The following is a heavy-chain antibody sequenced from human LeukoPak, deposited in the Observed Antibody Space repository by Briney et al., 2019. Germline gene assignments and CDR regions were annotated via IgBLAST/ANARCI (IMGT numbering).Heavy chain of an antibody. D-gene: IGHD6-13*01. CDR2: IYSGGST. Sequence: GGSLRLSCAASGFTVSSNYMSWVRQAPGKGLEWVSVIYSGGSTYYADSVKGRFTSSRDNSKNTLYLQMNSLRAEDTAVYYCARDPKSGAAAGTDYWGQGTLVTVSS. CDR3: ARDPKSGAAAGTDY. CDR1: GFTVSSNY. J-gene: IGHJ4*02. V-gene: IGHV3-66*01.